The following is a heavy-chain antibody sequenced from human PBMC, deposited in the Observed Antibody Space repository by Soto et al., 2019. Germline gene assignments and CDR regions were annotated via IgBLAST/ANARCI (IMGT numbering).Heavy chain of an antibody. CDR1: GYTFTSYD. V-gene: IGHV1-8*01. CDR2: MNPSTGNT. CDR3: ARVYPSDTRYGYVGNNWFDP. D-gene: IGHD5-18*01. J-gene: IGHJ5*02. Sequence: ASVKVSCKASGYTFTSYDIIWVRQATGQGLEWMGWMNPSTGNTDSAEKFQGRLTMTRNTSISTVYMELSSLRSEDTAVYYCARVYPSDTRYGYVGNNWFDPWGRGTLVTVSS.